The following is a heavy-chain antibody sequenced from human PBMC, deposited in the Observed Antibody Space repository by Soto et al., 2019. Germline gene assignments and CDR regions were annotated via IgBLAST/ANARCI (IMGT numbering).Heavy chain of an antibody. CDR3: AKAGGIERGDCSGGSCEDGSY. CDR1: GFTFSSYA. V-gene: IGHV3-23*01. J-gene: IGHJ4*02. CDR2: ITTSGGRT. Sequence: PGGSLRLSCAASGFTFSSYAMSWVRQAPGKGLEWVSAITTSGGRTNYADGVKGRFTSGKHNSMNTLYLGISSLRAEDTAVYYCAKAGGIERGDCSGGSCEDGSYCGQGSLVTVSS. D-gene: IGHD2-15*01.